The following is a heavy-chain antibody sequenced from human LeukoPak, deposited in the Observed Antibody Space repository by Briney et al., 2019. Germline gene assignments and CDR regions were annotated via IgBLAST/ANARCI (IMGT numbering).Heavy chain of an antibody. CDR2: IWYDGSNE. CDR1: GFTFSSYG. J-gene: IGHJ5*02. CDR3: ARDMGYCSGDSCYDNWFDP. Sequence: GRSLRLSCAASGFTFSSYGMHWVRQAPGKGMEWVAVIWYDGSNEDYVDSVKGRFTISRDNSKNTLYLQMNSLRAEDTAVYYCARDMGYCSGDSCYDNWFDPWGQGTLVTVSS. V-gene: IGHV3-33*01. D-gene: IGHD2-15*01.